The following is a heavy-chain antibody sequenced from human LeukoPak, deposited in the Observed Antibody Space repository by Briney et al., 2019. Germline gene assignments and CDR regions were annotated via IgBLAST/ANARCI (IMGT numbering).Heavy chain of an antibody. D-gene: IGHD3-9*01. Sequence: GGSLRLSCAACGFTFDDYAMHWVRQAPGKGLEWVSLISGDGGSTYYADSVKGRFTISRDNSKNSLYLQMNSLRTEDTALYYCAKAPGLRYFDWLTLDYWGQGTLVTVSS. CDR2: ISGDGGST. CDR3: AKAPGLRYFDWLTLDY. J-gene: IGHJ4*02. V-gene: IGHV3-43*02. CDR1: GFTFDDYA.